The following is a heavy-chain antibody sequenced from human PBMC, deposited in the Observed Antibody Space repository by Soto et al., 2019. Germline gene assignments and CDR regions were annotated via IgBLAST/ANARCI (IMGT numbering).Heavy chain of an antibody. CDR1: GGSISSYY. V-gene: IGHV4-59*08. CDR2: IYYSGST. CDR3: ARGYVAGTNDAFDI. J-gene: IGHJ3*02. D-gene: IGHD6-19*01. Sequence: QVQLQESGPGLVKPSETLSLTCTVSGGSISSYYWSWIRQPPGKGLEWIGYIYYSGSTNYNPSLKSRVTISVDTSKNQFSLKLSSVTAADTAVYYCARGYVAGTNDAFDIWGQGTMVTVSS.